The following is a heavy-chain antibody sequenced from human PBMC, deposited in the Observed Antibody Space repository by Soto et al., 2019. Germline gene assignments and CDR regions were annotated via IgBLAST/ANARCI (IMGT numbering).Heavy chain of an antibody. D-gene: IGHD3-22*01. V-gene: IGHV1-69*13. CDR2: IIPIFGTA. CDR1: GGTFSSYA. J-gene: IGHJ4*02. Sequence: ASVKVSCKASGGTFSSYAISWVRQAPGQGLEWMGGIIPIFGTANYAQKFQGRVTITADESTSTAYMELSSLRSEDTAVYYCARGSVVVIRAPLDYWGQGTLVTVSS. CDR3: ARGSVVVIRAPLDY.